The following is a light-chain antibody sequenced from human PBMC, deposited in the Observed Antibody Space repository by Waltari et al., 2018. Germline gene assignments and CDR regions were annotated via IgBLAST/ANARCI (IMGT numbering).Light chain of an antibody. CDR1: SSDVGGYKY. V-gene: IGLV2-8*01. J-gene: IGLJ1*01. CDR2: EVS. CDR3: SSYAGSNDYV. Sequence: QSALTQPPSASGSPGQSVTISCTGTSSDVGGYKYFPWYQQHPGKAPKLMIYEVSKRPSGVPDRFSGSKSGNTASLTVSGLQAEDEADYYCSSYAGSNDYVFGTGTKVTVL.